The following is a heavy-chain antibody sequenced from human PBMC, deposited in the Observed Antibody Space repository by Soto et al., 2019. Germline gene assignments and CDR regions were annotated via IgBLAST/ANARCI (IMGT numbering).Heavy chain of an antibody. D-gene: IGHD3-3*01. CDR2: IIPIFGTA. CDR1: GGTFSSYA. V-gene: IGHV1-69*13. Sequence: SVKVSCKASGGTFSSYAISWVRQAPGQGLEWMGGIIPIFGTANYAQKFQGRVTITADESTSTAYMELSSLRSEDTAVYYCAGRACDFWSGSCCYYYCMYVWGEGTTVTV. CDR3: AGRACDFWSGSCCYYYCMYV. J-gene: IGHJ6*02.